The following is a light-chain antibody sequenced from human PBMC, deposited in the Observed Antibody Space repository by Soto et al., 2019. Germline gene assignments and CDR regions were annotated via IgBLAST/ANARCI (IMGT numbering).Light chain of an antibody. CDR3: QQYGSSPLT. J-gene: IGKJ4*01. Sequence: EIVLTQSPGTLSLSPGERATLSCRASQSVSSSYLAWYQQKPGQAPRLLIYGASSRATGIPDRFSGRGSGTDFTLTITRLEPEDLAVYYCQQYGSSPLTFAGGTKVEIK. CDR1: QSVSSSY. CDR2: GAS. V-gene: IGKV3-20*01.